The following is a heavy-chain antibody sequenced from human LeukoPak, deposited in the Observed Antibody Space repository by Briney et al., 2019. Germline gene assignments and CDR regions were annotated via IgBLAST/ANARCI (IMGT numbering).Heavy chain of an antibody. CDR3: ARGTYYYDSSGYYFWPFDI. D-gene: IGHD3-22*01. CDR1: GGTFSSYA. Sequence: SVKVSCKASGGTFSSYAISWVRQAPGQGLEWMGGIIPIFGTANYAQKFQGRVTITTDESTSTAYLELSSLRSEDTAVYYCARGTYYYDSSGYYFWPFDIWGQGTMVTVSS. V-gene: IGHV1-69*05. CDR2: IIPIFGTA. J-gene: IGHJ3*02.